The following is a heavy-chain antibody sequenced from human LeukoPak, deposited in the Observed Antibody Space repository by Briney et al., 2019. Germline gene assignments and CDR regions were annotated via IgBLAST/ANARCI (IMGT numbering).Heavy chain of an antibody. J-gene: IGHJ5*02. Sequence: ASVKVSCKASGGTFSSYTISWVRQAPGQGLEWMGRIIPILGIANYAQKFQGRVTITADKSTSTAYMEPSSLRSEDTAVYYCARVGVLRFLKDPWFDPWGQGTLVTVSS. D-gene: IGHD3-3*01. CDR3: ARVGVLRFLKDPWFDP. CDR2: IIPILGIA. V-gene: IGHV1-69*02. CDR1: GGTFSSYT.